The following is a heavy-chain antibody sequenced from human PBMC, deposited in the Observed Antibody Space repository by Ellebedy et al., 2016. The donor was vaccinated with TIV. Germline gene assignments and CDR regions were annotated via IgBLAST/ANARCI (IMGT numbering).Heavy chain of an antibody. CDR3: ARGGASYSDY. Sequence: SETLSLTCAVSGGSISSGGYSWSWIRQPPGKGLEWIGYIYHSGSTYYNPSLKSRVTISVDRSKNQFSLKLSSVTAADTAIYYCARGGASYSDYWGQGTLVTVSS. D-gene: IGHD4/OR15-4a*01. V-gene: IGHV4-30-2*01. CDR1: GGSISSGGYS. CDR2: IYHSGST. J-gene: IGHJ4*02.